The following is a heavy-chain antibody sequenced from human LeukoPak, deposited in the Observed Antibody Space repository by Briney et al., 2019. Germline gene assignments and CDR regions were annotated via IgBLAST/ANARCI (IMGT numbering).Heavy chain of an antibody. D-gene: IGHD6-25*01. V-gene: IGHV3-74*01. Sequence: GGSLRLSCAASGFTFSNYAMSWVRQAPGKGLVWVARMDTDGRTTDYADSVKGRFTISRDNARNTLYLQMRSLRADDTALYYCATDVTGSEDRWGQGTLVTVSS. J-gene: IGHJ5*02. CDR3: ATDVTGSEDR. CDR2: MDTDGRTT. CDR1: GFTFSNYA.